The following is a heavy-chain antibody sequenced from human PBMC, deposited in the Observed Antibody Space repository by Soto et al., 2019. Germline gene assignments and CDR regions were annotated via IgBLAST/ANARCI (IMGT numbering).Heavy chain of an antibody. CDR3: ARDFIVGAPYYFDY. Sequence: QVQLVESGGGVVQPGRSLSLSCAASGFTFSDYPMPWVGLAPGKGLEWVAVILYDGRVKYYLDYVKGRFTISRDDSKTTPNMQMNSRRFDDTAVYYCARDFIVGAPYYFDYWGQGTLVTVSS. V-gene: IGHV3-30*04. CDR2: ILYDGRVK. D-gene: IGHD1-26*01. CDR1: GFTFSDYP. J-gene: IGHJ4*02.